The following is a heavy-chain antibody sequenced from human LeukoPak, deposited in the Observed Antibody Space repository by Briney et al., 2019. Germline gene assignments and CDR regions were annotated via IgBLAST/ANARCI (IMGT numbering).Heavy chain of an antibody. Sequence: PSETLSLTCTVSGGSMSSYYWSWIRQPPGKGLEWIGYIYYSGSTNYSPSLKSRVTISLDTSKNQFSLKLSSVTAADTAVYYCARQGDLRTITMFDYWGQGTLVTVSS. CDR2: IYYSGST. V-gene: IGHV4-59*08. CDR1: GGSMSSYY. J-gene: IGHJ4*02. CDR3: ARQGDLRTITMFDY. D-gene: IGHD3-10*02.